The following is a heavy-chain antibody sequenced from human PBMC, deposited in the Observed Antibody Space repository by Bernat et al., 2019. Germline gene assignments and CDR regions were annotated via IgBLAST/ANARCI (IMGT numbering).Heavy chain of an antibody. Sequence: QVQLVESGGGLVQPGRSLRLSCAASGFTFSDYDMHWVRQAQGKGLEWVTLISYDGTNKYYADSAKGRFTVSRDNSKNTLYVQMNGLRAEDTAVYYFATSDDPHCVGNNCYAAFDIWGQGTLVTVAS. CDR2: ISYDGTNK. CDR3: ATSDDPHCVGNNCYAAFDI. D-gene: IGHD2-2*01. V-gene: IGHV3-30*01. CDR1: GFTFSDYD. J-gene: IGHJ3*02.